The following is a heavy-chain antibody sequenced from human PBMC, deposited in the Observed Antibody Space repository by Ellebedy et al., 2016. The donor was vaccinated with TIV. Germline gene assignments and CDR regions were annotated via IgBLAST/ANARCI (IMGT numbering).Heavy chain of an antibody. J-gene: IGHJ3*02. CDR1: GFTFSDYY. Sequence: GESLKISCAASGFTFSDYYMSWIRQAPGKGLEWVSYISSSGSTIYYADSVKGRFTISRDNAKNSLYLQMNSLRAEDTAVYYCASRNNCGGDCYSPNVAFDIWGQGTMVTVSS. CDR2: ISSSGSTI. D-gene: IGHD2-21*02. V-gene: IGHV3-11*01. CDR3: ASRNNCGGDCYSPNVAFDI.